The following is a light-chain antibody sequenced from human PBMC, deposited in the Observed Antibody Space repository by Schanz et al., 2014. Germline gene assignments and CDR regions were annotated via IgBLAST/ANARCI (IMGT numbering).Light chain of an antibody. CDR2: GAS. Sequence: EIVLTQSPGTLSLSPGERATLSCRASQSVSSNLAWYQQKPGQAPRLLIYGASTRATGIPARFSGSGSGTEFTLTISSLQSEDFAVFYCQQFGKLPWTFGQGTKVEIK. V-gene: IGKV3-15*01. J-gene: IGKJ1*01. CDR1: QSVSSN. CDR3: QQFGKLPWT.